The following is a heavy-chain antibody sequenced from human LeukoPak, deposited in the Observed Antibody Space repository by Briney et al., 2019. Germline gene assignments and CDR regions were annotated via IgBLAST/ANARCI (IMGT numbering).Heavy chain of an antibody. J-gene: IGHJ4*02. CDR1: GGSISSYY. Sequence: SETLSLTCTVSGGSISSYYWSWIRQPPGKGLEWIGYIYYSGSTNYNPSLKSRVTISVDTSKNQFSLKLSSVIAADTAVYYCARQRRGYFDWLALDYWGQGTLVTVSS. D-gene: IGHD3-9*01. V-gene: IGHV4-59*08. CDR2: IYYSGST. CDR3: ARQRRGYFDWLALDY.